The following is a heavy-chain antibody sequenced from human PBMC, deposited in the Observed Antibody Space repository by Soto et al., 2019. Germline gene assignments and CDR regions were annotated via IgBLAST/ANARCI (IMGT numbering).Heavy chain of an antibody. V-gene: IGHV3-30*18. Sequence: QVQLVESGGGVFQPGRSLRLSCAASGFTFSTYGMHWVRQAPGKGLEWVAAMSYDGTKQYYVDSVKGRFTISRDNSRNTLFLQVNSLRDEDTAVYYCAKEYGSTWTDHWGQGTLVTVSS. CDR2: MSYDGTKQ. CDR3: AKEYGSTWTDH. J-gene: IGHJ4*02. CDR1: GFTFSTYG. D-gene: IGHD6-13*01.